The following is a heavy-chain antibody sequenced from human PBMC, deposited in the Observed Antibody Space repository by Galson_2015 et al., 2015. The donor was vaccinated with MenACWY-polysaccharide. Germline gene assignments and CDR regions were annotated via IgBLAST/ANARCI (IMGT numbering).Heavy chain of an antibody. CDR2: IRSKANSYAT. CDR1: GFTFSGSA. D-gene: IGHD2-2*01. CDR3: TAPGYCSSTSCYS. J-gene: IGHJ5*02. Sequence: SLRLSCAASGFTFSGSAMHWVRQASGKGLEWVGRIRSKANSYATAYAASVKGRFTISRDDSKNTAYLQMNSLKTEDTAVYYCTAPGYCSSTSCYSWGQGTLVTVSS. V-gene: IGHV3-73*01.